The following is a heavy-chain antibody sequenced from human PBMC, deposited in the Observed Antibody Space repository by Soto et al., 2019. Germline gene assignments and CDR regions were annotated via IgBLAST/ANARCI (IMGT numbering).Heavy chain of an antibody. CDR1: VGYISSGGYY. CDR2: IYYSGST. CDR3: ARVDDSSGFFDY. Sequence: SDTLSLSCTVSVGYISSGGYYWSWIRQHPGKGLEWIGYIYYSGSTYYNPSLKSRVTISVDTSKNQFSLKLSSVTAADTAVYYRARVDDSSGFFDYWGQGTLVTVPS. J-gene: IGHJ4*02. D-gene: IGHD3-22*01. V-gene: IGHV4-31*03.